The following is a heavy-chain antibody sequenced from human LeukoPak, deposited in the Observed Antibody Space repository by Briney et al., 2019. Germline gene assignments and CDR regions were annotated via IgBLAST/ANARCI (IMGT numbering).Heavy chain of an antibody. Sequence: GGSLRLCCAASGFTIRSYWMSWVRQAPGKRLEWVASMKQDGREKYYVDSVKGRFTISRDNAKSSLYLQMNSLRAEDTAVYYCARDVTGYVDYWGQGTLVTVSS. CDR3: ARDVTGYVDY. V-gene: IGHV3-7*01. CDR1: GFTIRSYW. D-gene: IGHD1-1*01. J-gene: IGHJ4*02. CDR2: MKQDGREK.